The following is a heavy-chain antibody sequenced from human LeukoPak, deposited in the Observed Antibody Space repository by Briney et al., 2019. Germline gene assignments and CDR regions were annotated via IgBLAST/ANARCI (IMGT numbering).Heavy chain of an antibody. Sequence: PGGSLRLSCAASRLTFSDYAMTWVRQAPGKGLQWVSTISGSGGRTYYTDSVKGRFTISRDNSKNTLYLQMNSLRAEDTAVYYCAKGVRFADYYYMDVWGKGTTVTVSS. V-gene: IGHV3-23*01. J-gene: IGHJ6*03. D-gene: IGHD3-3*01. CDR2: ISGSGGRT. CDR3: AKGVRFADYYYMDV. CDR1: RLTFSDYA.